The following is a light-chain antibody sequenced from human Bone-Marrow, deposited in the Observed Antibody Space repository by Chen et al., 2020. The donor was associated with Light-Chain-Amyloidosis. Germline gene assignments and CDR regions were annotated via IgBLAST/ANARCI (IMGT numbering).Light chain of an antibody. V-gene: IGLV2-23*02. CDR1: STNIGSWNL. J-gene: IGLJ2*01. CDR2: EDT. Sequence: QSALTQPASVSGSPGQSSTISCTGTSTNIGSWNLVPWYQQHPGNAPKLMIYEDTYRPSEISDRFSGSKSGHTASLTISGLQPEDEAIYYCCSYAGGDTFVFGGGTSLTVL. CDR3: CSYAGGDTFV.